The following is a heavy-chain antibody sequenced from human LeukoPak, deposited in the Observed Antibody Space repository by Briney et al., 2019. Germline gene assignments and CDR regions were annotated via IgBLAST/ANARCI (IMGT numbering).Heavy chain of an antibody. Sequence: GGSLRLSCAASGNYWMHWVRQAPGKGLEWVSTISGSGGSTYYADSVKGRFTISRDNSKNTLYLQMNSLRAEDTAVYYCATAPSGSYFDYWGQGTLVTVSS. V-gene: IGHV3-23*01. CDR2: ISGSGGST. J-gene: IGHJ4*02. CDR1: GNYW. CDR3: ATAPSGSYFDY. D-gene: IGHD1-26*01.